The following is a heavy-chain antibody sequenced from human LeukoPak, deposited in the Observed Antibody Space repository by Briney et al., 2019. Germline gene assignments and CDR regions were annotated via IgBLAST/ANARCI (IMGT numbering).Heavy chain of an antibody. CDR1: GFTFSDYY. D-gene: IGHD5-18*01. Sequence: GGSLRLSCAASGFTFSDYYMSWIRQAPGKGLEWVSYISSSGSTIYYADSVKGRFTISRDNSKNTLYLQMNSLRAEDTAVYYCAKDLPRNSYGSPHYFDYWGQGTLVTVSS. CDR3: AKDLPRNSYGSPHYFDY. V-gene: IGHV3-11*04. J-gene: IGHJ4*02. CDR2: ISSSGSTI.